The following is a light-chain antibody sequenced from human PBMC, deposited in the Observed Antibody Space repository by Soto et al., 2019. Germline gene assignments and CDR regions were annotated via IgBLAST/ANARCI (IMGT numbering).Light chain of an antibody. Sequence: EIVMTQSPATLSVSPGETASLSCRASQSAGNFLAWYQQKPGQAPRLLIYGASSRATGIPDRFSGSGSGTDFTLTIIRLEPEDFAVYYCQQYSSTLWTFGQGTKVDIK. CDR2: GAS. V-gene: IGKV3-20*01. CDR3: QQYSSTLWT. J-gene: IGKJ1*01. CDR1: QSAGNF.